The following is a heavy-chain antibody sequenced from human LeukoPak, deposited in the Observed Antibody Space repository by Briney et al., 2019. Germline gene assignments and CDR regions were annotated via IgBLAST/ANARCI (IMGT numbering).Heavy chain of an antibody. J-gene: IGHJ4*02. D-gene: IGHD1-26*01. CDR3: ERGEWELRY. CDR1: GGSISAFY. CDR2: IYTTGNT. Sequence: SETLSLTCTVSGGSISAFYWNWIRQPAGKGLEWIGQIYTTGNTKYNPSLKSRVTMSVDTSKSQFSLKLSSVTAADTAVYFCERGEWELRYWGQGALVTVSS. V-gene: IGHV4-4*07.